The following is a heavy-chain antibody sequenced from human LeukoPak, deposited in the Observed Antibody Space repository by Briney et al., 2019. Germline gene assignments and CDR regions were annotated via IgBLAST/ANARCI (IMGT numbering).Heavy chain of an antibody. Sequence: ASVKVSCKASGYTFTCYDINWVRQATGQGLEWMGWMNPNSGNTGYAQKFQGRVTMTRNTSISTAYMELSSLRSEDTAVYYCARAPVERSPYYDFWSGYYRSEIDHYFDYWGQGTLVTVSS. V-gene: IGHV1-8*01. D-gene: IGHD3-3*01. CDR3: ARAPVERSPYYDFWSGYYRSEIDHYFDY. CDR2: MNPNSGNT. J-gene: IGHJ4*02. CDR1: GYTFTCYD.